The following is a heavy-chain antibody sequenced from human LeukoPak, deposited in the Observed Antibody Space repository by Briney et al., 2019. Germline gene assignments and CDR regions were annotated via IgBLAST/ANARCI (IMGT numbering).Heavy chain of an antibody. CDR1: GYTFTSYG. CDR2: ISAYNGNT. D-gene: IGHD6-19*01. J-gene: IGHJ5*02. CDR3: ARDVGITVADSFDP. Sequence: WASVKVSCKASGYTFTSYGISWVRQAPGQGLEWMGWISAYNGNTNYAQKLQGRVSMTTDTSTSTAYMELRGLRSDDTAMYYCARDVGITVADSFDPWGQGTLVTVSS. V-gene: IGHV1-18*01.